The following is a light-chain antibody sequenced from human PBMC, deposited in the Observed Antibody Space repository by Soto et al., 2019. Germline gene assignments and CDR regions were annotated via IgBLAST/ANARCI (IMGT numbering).Light chain of an antibody. CDR3: HQYNNGTPYP. V-gene: IGKV3-15*01. CDR2: GAS. J-gene: IGKJ2*01. Sequence: CRASRSVSSNLAWYQQKPGQAPRLLMYGASTRATGIPARFSGSGSGTEFTLTISSLQSEDFAVYYCHQYNNGTPYPLGQGTKVDNK. CDR1: RSVSSN.